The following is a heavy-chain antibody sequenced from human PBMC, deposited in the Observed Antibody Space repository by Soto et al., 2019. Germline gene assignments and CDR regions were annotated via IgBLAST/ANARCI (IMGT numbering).Heavy chain of an antibody. CDR1: GASIRSNNW. CDR2: IFHGGST. J-gene: IGHJ4*02. V-gene: IGHV4-4*02. Sequence: SETLSLTCAVSGASIRSNNWWSWVRQPPGKGLEWIGEIFHGGSTYYNPSLKTRLTISVDKSKNQFSLNLTSATAADTAVYYCARVYSGSYSDSWGRGTLVTVS. CDR3: ARVYSGSYSDS. D-gene: IGHD1-26*01.